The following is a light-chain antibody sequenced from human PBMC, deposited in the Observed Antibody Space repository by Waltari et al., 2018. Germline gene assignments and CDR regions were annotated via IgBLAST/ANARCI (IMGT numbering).Light chain of an antibody. CDR1: SLRDSS. CDR3: SSRDSSGEVV. V-gene: IGLV3-19*01. J-gene: IGLJ3*02. Sequence: SSELTQAPAVSVALGQTVRITCQGDSLRDSSAVWYQQKPRQAPVLVMYSNNNRPSGIPDRFSGSSSGNTGSLTSTGAQAEDEADYHCSSRDSSGEVVFGGGTKLTVL. CDR2: SNN.